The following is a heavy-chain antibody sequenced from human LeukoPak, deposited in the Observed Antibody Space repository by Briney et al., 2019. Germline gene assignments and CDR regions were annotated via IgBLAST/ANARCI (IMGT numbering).Heavy chain of an antibody. V-gene: IGHV3-66*01. Sequence: GGSLRLSCAASGFTVSSNYMSWVRQAPGKGLEWVSVIYNGGSTKYADSVKGRFTISRDNSENTLYLHMNSLRDEDTAVYYCAKDSPNRSGSYPDWFDPWGQGTLVTVSS. CDR3: AKDSPNRSGSYPDWFDP. J-gene: IGHJ5*02. CDR1: GFTVSSNY. D-gene: IGHD3-10*01. CDR2: IYNGGST.